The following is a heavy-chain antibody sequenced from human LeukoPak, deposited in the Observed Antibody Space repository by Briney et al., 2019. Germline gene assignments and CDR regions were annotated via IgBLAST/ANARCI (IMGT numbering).Heavy chain of an antibody. CDR3: ARAAVTTSRSFQH. Sequence: SETLSLTCTVSGGSINSYYWSWVRQPPGKGLEWIGYIYNSGHTNYNPSLKRRGTISEDTSKNQLSLNLRSVTAADPAVYYCARAAVTTSRSFQHWGQGTLVTVSS. J-gene: IGHJ1*01. D-gene: IGHD4-17*01. CDR1: GGSINSYY. CDR2: IYNSGHT. V-gene: IGHV4-59*01.